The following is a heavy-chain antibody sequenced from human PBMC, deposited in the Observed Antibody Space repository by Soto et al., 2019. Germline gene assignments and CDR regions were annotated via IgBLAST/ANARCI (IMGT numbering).Heavy chain of an antibody. J-gene: IGHJ4*02. V-gene: IGHV1-8*01. Sequence: XSVKVSCKASGYTLTSYDIGWVRQATGQGLEWMGWMNPNSGNTGYAQKFQGRVTMTRNTSISTAYMELSSLRSEDTAVYYCARGDYIRFWTGSRPNDYWGQGTLVTVSS. CDR2: MNPNSGNT. CDR3: ARGDYIRFWTGSRPNDY. D-gene: IGHD3-3*01. CDR1: GYTLTSYD.